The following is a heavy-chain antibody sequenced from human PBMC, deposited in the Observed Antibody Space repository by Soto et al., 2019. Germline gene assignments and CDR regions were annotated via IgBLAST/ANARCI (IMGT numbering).Heavy chain of an antibody. V-gene: IGHV1-69*12. Sequence: QVQLVQSGAEVKKPGSSVKVSCKASVGTFSSYAISWVRQAPGQGLEWMGGIIPIFGTANYAQKFQGRVTITADESTSTAYMELSSLRSEDTAVYYCARAHFTMVRGSKGGGWFDPWGQGTLVTVSS. J-gene: IGHJ5*02. CDR3: ARAHFTMVRGSKGGGWFDP. CDR2: IIPIFGTA. D-gene: IGHD3-10*01. CDR1: VGTFSSYA.